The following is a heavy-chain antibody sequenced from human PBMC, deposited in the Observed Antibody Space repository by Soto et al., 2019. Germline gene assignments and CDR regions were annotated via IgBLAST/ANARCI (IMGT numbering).Heavy chain of an antibody. CDR1: GYTFSDYY. CDR2: IDPGNGGT. Sequence: QVQLVQSGAAVKKPGASVKVSCKASGYTFSDYYLHWVRQAPGQGLEWMGWIDPGNGGTNYAQKFQGWVTMTRDTSITTAYMALRRLTSDDTAVYFCARSSGTTPHHYGLDVWGQGTTVIVS. D-gene: IGHD1-26*01. CDR3: ARSSGTTPHHYGLDV. V-gene: IGHV1-2*04. J-gene: IGHJ6*02.